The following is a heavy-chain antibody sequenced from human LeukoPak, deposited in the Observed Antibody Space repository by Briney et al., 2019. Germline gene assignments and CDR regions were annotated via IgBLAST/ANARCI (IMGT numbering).Heavy chain of an antibody. CDR1: GGTFSSYA. V-gene: IGHV1-69*01. CDR3: ARSGGHRLWYYMDV. Sequence: SVKVSCKASGGTFSSYAISWVRQAPGQGLEWMGGIIPIFGTANYAQKFQGSVTITADESTGTAYMELSSLRSEDTAVYYCARSGGHRLWYYMDVWGKGTTVTISS. J-gene: IGHJ6*03. CDR2: IIPIFGTA. D-gene: IGHD4/OR15-4a*01.